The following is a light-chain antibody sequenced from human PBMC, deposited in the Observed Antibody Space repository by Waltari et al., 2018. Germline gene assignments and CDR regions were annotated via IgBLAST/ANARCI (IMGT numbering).Light chain of an antibody. V-gene: IGKV3-15*01. Sequence: EIVMTQSPATLSVSPGETATLSCRASQSVSSNVAWYQKKPGQAPRLLIYDASTRATSIPARFRGSGSETEFTLTISSLQSEDFAVYYCQQYNRWPPITFGQGTRLEIK. CDR1: QSVSSN. J-gene: IGKJ5*01. CDR2: DAS. CDR3: QQYNRWPPIT.